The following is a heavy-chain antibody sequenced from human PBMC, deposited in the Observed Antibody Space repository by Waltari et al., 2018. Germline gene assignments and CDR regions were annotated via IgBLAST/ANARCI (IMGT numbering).Heavy chain of an antibody. CDR1: GYTLTSYY. D-gene: IGHD6-6*01. CDR2: IKPSGVGT. J-gene: IGHJ3*02. CDR3: AREGSSSSGYEGAFDI. V-gene: IGHV1-46*01. Sequence: QVQLVQSGAEVKKPGASVKVSCKAFGYTLTSYYIHWVRQAPGQGLEWMGIIKPSGVGTGYDQKFQGRVTMTRYTSTGRAYMELSNLTSDDMAVYYCAREGSSSSGYEGAFDIWGQGTMVTVSS.